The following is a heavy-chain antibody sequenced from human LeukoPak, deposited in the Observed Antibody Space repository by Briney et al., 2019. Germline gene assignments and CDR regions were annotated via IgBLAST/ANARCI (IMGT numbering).Heavy chain of an antibody. D-gene: IGHD3-10*01. Sequence: GGSLRLSCAASGFSFSDYYMSWIRQAPGKGLEWVAYISSSGSTIYYADSVKGRFTISRDNAKNSLYLQMNSLRAEDTAVYYCARDLTEMVRGVIYYWGQGTLVTVSS. CDR3: ARDLTEMVRGVIYY. J-gene: IGHJ4*02. CDR2: ISSSGSTI. V-gene: IGHV3-11*04. CDR1: GFSFSDYY.